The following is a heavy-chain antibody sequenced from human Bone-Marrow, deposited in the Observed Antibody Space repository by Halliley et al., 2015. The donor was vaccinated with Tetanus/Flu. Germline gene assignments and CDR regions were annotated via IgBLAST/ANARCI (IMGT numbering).Heavy chain of an antibody. V-gene: IGHV1-46*01. D-gene: IGHD1-1*01. CDR3: AREDVKNEFGMDV. CDR2: VDPNGGLT. J-gene: IGHJ6*02. Sequence: WLGRVDPNGGLTSYAQTFRGRVPMTRDTSTTTFSMELRSLRSDDTAVYYCAREDVKNEFGMDVWGQGTTVTVSS.